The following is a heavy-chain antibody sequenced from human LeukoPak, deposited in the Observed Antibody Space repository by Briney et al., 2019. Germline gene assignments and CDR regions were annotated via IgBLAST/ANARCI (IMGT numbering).Heavy chain of an antibody. Sequence: GSLRLSCAASGFAFSTYAMTWVRQAPGKGLEWVSAISGNGGATYYADSVKGRFTISRDNSSNTLYLQMNSLRAEDTAIYYCAKDRGNFYGSGSYFPPGGDYWGQGTLVIVSS. D-gene: IGHD3-10*01. J-gene: IGHJ4*02. CDR2: ISGNGGAT. CDR1: GFAFSTYA. V-gene: IGHV3-23*01. CDR3: AKDRGNFYGSGSYFPPGGDY.